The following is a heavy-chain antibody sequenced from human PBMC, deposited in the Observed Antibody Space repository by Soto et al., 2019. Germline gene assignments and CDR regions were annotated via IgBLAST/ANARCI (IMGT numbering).Heavy chain of an antibody. J-gene: IGHJ1*01. D-gene: IGHD6-19*01. Sequence: QVQLQESGPGLVKPSQTLSLTCTVSGGSISSGGYYWSWIRQHPGKGLEWIGYIYYSGSTYYNPPLKSRVTISVDTSKNQFALRLGSVTAADTAVYYCARGSRRGGWGYFQHWGQGTLVTVSS. V-gene: IGHV4-31*03. CDR1: GGSISSGGYY. CDR2: IYYSGST. CDR3: ARGSRRGGWGYFQH.